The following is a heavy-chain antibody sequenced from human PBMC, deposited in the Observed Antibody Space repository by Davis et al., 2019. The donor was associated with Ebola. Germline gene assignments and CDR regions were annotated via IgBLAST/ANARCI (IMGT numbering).Heavy chain of an antibody. CDR2: ISYDGSNA. V-gene: IGHV3-30*04. D-gene: IGHD5-18*01. CDR3: ARSVDTPVVPYFDY. J-gene: IGHJ4*02. CDR1: GFTFRNYA. Sequence: GESLKISCAASGFTFRNYAMHWVRQAPGKGLEWVAVISYDGSNAHYADSLKGRFTISRDNSKNTQYLEMNSLRAEDTAVYYCARSVDTPVVPYFDYWGQGALVTVSS.